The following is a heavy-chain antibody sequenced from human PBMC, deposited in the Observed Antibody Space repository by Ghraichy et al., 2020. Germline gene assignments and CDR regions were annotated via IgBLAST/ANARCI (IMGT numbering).Heavy chain of an antibody. CDR1: GFTFSSYA. J-gene: IGHJ4*02. CDR2: MSKDGSRE. CDR3: ARDGRGCNWSDGCYFDY. Sequence: GGSLRLSCAASGFTFSSYAMHWVRQAPGKGPEWVAVMSKDGSREYYADSVKGRFTILRDNSKNTLYLQMNSLRIEDTAVYYCARDGRGCNWSDGCYFDYWGQGTLVTVSS. V-gene: IGHV3-30-3*01. D-gene: IGHD1-20*01.